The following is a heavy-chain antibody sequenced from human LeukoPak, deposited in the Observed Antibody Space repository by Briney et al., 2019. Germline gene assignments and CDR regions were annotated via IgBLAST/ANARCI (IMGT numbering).Heavy chain of an antibody. J-gene: IGHJ6*03. CDR3: ASLRFIGYYYYMDV. CDR2: IYYSGST. D-gene: IGHD5/OR15-5a*01. CDR1: GGSISSSSYY. V-gene: IGHV4-39*01. Sequence: SETLSLTCTVSGGSISSSSYYWGWIRQPPGKGLEWIGSIYYSGSTYYNPSLKSRVTISVDTSKNQFSLKLSSVTAADTAVYYCASLRFIGYYYYMDVWGKGTTVTVSS.